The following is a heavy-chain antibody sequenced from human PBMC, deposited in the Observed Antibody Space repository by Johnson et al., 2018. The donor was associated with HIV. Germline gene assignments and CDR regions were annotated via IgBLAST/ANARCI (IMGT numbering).Heavy chain of an antibody. J-gene: IGHJ3*02. D-gene: IGHD3-10*01. Sequence: VQLVESGGGLIQPGGSLRLSCAASRFSVSSNYMTWVRQAPGKGLEWVSVIYSGGSTYYADSVRGRFTISSDNSKNTMFLQMNSLRAEDTAVYYCAKGGTLLLWFGADAFEIWGQGTMVTVSS. V-gene: IGHV3-53*01. CDR2: IYSGGST. CDR3: AKGGTLLLWFGADAFEI. CDR1: RFSVSSNY.